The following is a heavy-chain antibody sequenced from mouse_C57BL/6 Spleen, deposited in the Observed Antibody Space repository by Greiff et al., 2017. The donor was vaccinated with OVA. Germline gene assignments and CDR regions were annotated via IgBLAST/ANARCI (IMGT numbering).Heavy chain of an antibody. CDR1: DSEVFPIAY. CDR2: ILPSIGRT. Sequence: VQLQQSGSELRSPGSSVKLSCKDFDSEVFPIAYMSWVRQKPGHGFEWIGGILPSIGRTIYGEKFEDKATLDADTLSNTAYLELNSLTSEDSAIYYCARDGSSLWYFDVWGTGTTVTVSS. CDR3: ARDGSSLWYFDV. D-gene: IGHD1-1*01. V-gene: IGHV15-2*01. J-gene: IGHJ1*03.